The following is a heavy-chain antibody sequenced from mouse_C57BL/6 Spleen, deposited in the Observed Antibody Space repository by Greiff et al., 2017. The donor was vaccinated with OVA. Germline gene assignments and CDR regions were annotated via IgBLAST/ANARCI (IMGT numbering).Heavy chain of an antibody. V-gene: IGHV5-4*01. CDR3: ARDLDISGYFDV. CDR2: ISDGGSYT. J-gene: IGHJ1*03. CDR1: GFTFSSYA. Sequence: EVKLVESGGGLVKPGGSLKLSCAASGFTFSSYAMSWVRQTPEKRLEWVATISDGGSYTYYPDNVKGRFTISRDNAKNNLYLQMSHLKSEDTAMYYCARDLDISGYFDVWGTGTTVTVSS. D-gene: IGHD1-2*01.